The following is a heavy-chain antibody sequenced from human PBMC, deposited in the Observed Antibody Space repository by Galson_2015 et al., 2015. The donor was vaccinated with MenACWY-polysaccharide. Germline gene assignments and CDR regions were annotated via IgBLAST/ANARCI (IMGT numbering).Heavy chain of an antibody. D-gene: IGHD6-19*01. CDR1: GFTFSTYW. V-gene: IGHV3-7*01. CDR2: IKPDGSEN. J-gene: IGHJ4*02. Sequence: SLRLSCAASGFTFSTYWMSWVRQAPGQGLEWVANIKPDGSENYYVDSVKGQFTISRDNATNSLYLQMNGLRAEDTAIFFCARATYNGGWYPDYFDYWGQGALVTVSS. CDR3: ARATYNGGWYPDYFDY.